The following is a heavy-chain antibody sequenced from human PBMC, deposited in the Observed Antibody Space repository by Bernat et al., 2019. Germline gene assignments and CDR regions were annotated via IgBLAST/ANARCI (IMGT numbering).Heavy chain of an antibody. CDR2: IRYDGSNK. V-gene: IGHV3-30*02. Sequence: QVQLVESGGGVVQPGGSLRLSCAVSGFTFSSYGMHWVRQAPGKGLEWVAFIRYDGSNKYYADSVKGRFTISRDNSKNTLYLQMNSLRAVDTAVYYCAKDSWQWLVPPWTFDYWGQGTLVTVSS. CDR3: AKDSWQWLVPPWTFDY. J-gene: IGHJ4*02. CDR1: GFTFSSYG. D-gene: IGHD6-19*01.